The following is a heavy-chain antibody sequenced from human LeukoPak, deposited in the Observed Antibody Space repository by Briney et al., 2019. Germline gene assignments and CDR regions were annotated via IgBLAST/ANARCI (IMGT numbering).Heavy chain of an antibody. V-gene: IGHV3-21*04. J-gene: IGHJ4*02. CDR3: ARAGEMATIGFGVEIDY. CDR1: GFTFSSYS. CDR2: ISSSSSYI. Sequence: WGVLRLSCAASGFTFSSYSMNWVRQAPGKGLEWVSSISSSSSYIYYADSVKGRFTISRDNAKNSLYLQMNSLRAEDTAVYYCARAGEMATIGFGVEIDYWGQGTLVTVSS. D-gene: IGHD5-24*01.